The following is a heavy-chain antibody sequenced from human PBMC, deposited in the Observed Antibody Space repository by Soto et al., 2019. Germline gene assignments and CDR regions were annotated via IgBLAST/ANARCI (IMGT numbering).Heavy chain of an antibody. CDR1: GFTFSSYW. J-gene: IGHJ1*01. CDR3: ARAVVYCSGGSCYPGYFQH. V-gene: IGHV3-7*01. D-gene: IGHD2-15*01. CDR2: IKQDGSEK. Sequence: GGSPRLSCAASGFTFSSYWMSWVRQAPGKGLEWVANIKQDGSEKYYVDSVKGRFTISRDNAKNSLYLQMNSLRAEDTAVYYCARAVVYCSGGSCYPGYFQHWGQGTLVTVSS.